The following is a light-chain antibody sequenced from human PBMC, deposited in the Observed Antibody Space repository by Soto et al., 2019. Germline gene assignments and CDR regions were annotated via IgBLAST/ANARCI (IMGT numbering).Light chain of an antibody. J-gene: IGKJ4*01. CDR2: KAT. CDR1: QSLSGW. CDR3: QHYNGYPIT. V-gene: IGKV1-5*03. Sequence: DIQMTQSPSTLSAFVGDRVTITCRASQSLSGWLAWYQQKPGNAPKLLIRKATSLESGVPSRYSGRGSGTEFTLTISSLQPDDSATYHCQHYNGYPITFGGGTKVEIK.